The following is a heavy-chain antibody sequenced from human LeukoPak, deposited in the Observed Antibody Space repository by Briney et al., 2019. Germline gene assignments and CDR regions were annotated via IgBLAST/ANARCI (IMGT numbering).Heavy chain of an antibody. V-gene: IGHV3-23*01. CDR2: ISGGGDAI. J-gene: IGHJ4*02. Sequence: PGGSLRLSCAASGFTFNNYAMHWVRQAPERGLEWVSRISGGGDAIRYADSVKGRFTISRDNFRNILSLQMNTLRAEDSAVYYCVKSDCASDGCKLLNYWGQGILVSVSS. CDR1: GFTFNNYA. CDR3: VKSDCASDGCKLLNY. D-gene: IGHD5-24*01.